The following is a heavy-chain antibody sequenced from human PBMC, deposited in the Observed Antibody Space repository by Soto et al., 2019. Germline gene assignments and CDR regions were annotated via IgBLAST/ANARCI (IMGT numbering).Heavy chain of an antibody. CDR3: ASSVSPQYSSSWYVYYFDY. J-gene: IGHJ4*02. CDR2: IYHSGST. Sequence: SETLSLTCAASSGSISSSNWWSWVRQPPGKGLEWIGEIYHSGSTNYNPSLKSRVTISVDKSKNQFSLKLSSVTAADTAVYYCASSVSPQYSSSWYVYYFDYWGQGTLVTVSS. CDR1: SGSISSSNW. V-gene: IGHV4-4*02. D-gene: IGHD6-13*01.